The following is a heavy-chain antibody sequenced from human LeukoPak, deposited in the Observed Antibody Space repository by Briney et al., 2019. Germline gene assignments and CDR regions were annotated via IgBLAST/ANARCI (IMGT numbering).Heavy chain of an antibody. V-gene: IGHV3-30-3*01. CDR1: GFTFSSYA. CDR2: ISYDGSNK. J-gene: IGHJ6*02. D-gene: IGHD6-19*01. CDR3: ARSLAVAGTSYYYYYGMDV. Sequence: GGSLRLSCAASGFTFSSYAMHWVRQAPGKGLEWVAVISYDGSNKYYADSVKGRFTISRDNSKNTLYLQMNSLRAEDTAVYYCARSLAVAGTSYYYYYGMDVWGQGTTVTVSS.